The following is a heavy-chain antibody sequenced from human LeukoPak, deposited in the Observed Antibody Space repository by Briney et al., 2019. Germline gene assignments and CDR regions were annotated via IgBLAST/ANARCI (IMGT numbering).Heavy chain of an antibody. Sequence: GGSLRLSCVASGFIVSGNYTSWVRQAPGKGLECVSVLYSGGNTYYADSVKGRFTISRGNSKNTLYLQMNNLRAEDTAVYYCARGNGFDYWGQGTLVTVSS. J-gene: IGHJ4*02. V-gene: IGHV3-53*01. CDR1: GFIVSGNY. CDR3: ARGNGFDY. CDR2: LYSGGNT.